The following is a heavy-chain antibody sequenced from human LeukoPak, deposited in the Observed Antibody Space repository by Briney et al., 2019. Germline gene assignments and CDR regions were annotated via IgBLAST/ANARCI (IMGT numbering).Heavy chain of an antibody. V-gene: IGHV3-9*01. CDR3: ARVVIGGGWYF. J-gene: IGHJ4*02. Sequence: PGRSLRLSCAASGFTFDDYAMHWVRQAPGKGLEWVSGISWNSGNIGYADSVKGRFTISRDSAKNSLYLQMNSLRAEDTAVYYCARVVIGGGWYFWGQGTLVTVSS. CDR2: ISWNSGNI. D-gene: IGHD6-19*01. CDR1: GFTFDDYA.